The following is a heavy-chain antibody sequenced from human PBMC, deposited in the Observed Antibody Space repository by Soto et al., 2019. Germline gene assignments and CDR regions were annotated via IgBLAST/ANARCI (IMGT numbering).Heavy chain of an antibody. Sequence: SETLSLTCTVSNASVSNGNYYWTWIRQPPGKGLEWLGYIYYTGTTYYTPSLQSRLSFSMDASNNRFSLRLSSVTAADTAMYHCARGRFLDYWGQGILVTVSS. J-gene: IGHJ4*02. D-gene: IGHD3-3*01. CDR2: IYYTGTT. V-gene: IGHV4-30-4*01. CDR1: NASVSNGNYY. CDR3: ARGRFLDY.